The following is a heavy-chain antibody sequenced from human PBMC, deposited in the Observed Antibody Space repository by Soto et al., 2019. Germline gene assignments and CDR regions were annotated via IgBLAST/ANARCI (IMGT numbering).Heavy chain of an antibody. D-gene: IGHD5-18*01. V-gene: IGHV3-21*03. CDR2: ISSGSSDR. CDR3: ARDMDTAMVYYYVMDG. CDR1: GFTFSSYS. Sequence: EVQLVESGGGLVKPGGSLRVSCAASGFTFSSYSMNWVRQTPGKGLEWVSSISSGSSDRYYADSVKGRFTISRDNAKNAVVLKLNILRAGETGVYYGARDMDTAMVYYYVMDGCGRVTTVTDSS. J-gene: IGHJ6*01.